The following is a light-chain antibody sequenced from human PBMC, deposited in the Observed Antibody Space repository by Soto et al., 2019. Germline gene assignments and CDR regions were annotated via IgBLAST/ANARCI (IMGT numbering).Light chain of an antibody. CDR3: CSYAGSDTYVV. J-gene: IGLJ2*01. Sequence: QSALTQPRSVSGSPGQSVTISCTGTSSDVGIYNYVSWYQQHPGKAPKFMIYDVSKRPSGVPDRFSGSKSGNTASLTISGLQAEDEAFYYCCSYAGSDTYVVFGGGTKLTVL. CDR2: DVS. CDR1: SSDVGIYNY. V-gene: IGLV2-11*01.